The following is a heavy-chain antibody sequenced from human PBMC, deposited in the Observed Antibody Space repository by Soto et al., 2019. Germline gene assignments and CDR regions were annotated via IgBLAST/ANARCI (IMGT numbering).Heavy chain of an antibody. V-gene: IGHV3-23*01. Sequence: GGSLRLSCAASGFTFSSYAMSWVRQAPGKGLEWVSAISGSGGSTYYADSVKGRFTISRDNSKNTLYLQMNSLRAEDTAVYYCAKDSGKRITMIVVVMRDPDAFDIWAKGQWSPSPQ. CDR1: GFTFSSYA. D-gene: IGHD3-22*01. J-gene: IGHJ3*02. CDR3: AKDSGKRITMIVVVMRDPDAFDI. CDR2: ISGSGGST.